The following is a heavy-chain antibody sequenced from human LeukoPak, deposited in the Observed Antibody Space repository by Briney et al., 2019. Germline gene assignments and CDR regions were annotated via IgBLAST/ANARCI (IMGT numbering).Heavy chain of an antibody. CDR3: TRDLMDYDVSTGLHHYYMDV. J-gene: IGHJ6*02. Sequence: GGSLRLSCAASGFTFSSYWMHWVRQAPRKGLVWVSRINTDGSSTNYADSVKGRFTISRDNAKNTLYLQLDSLRAEDTAVYYCTRDLMDYDVSTGLHHYYMDVWGQGTTVTVSS. CDR2: INTDGSST. V-gene: IGHV3-74*01. CDR1: GFTFSSYW. D-gene: IGHD3-9*01.